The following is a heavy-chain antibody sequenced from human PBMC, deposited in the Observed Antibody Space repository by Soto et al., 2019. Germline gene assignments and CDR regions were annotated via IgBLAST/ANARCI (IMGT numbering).Heavy chain of an antibody. V-gene: IGHV4-59*01. Sequence: SETLSLTCTVSGGSISSYYWSWIRQPPGKGLEWIGYIYYSGSTNYNPSLKSRVTISVDTSKNQFSLKLSSVTAADTAVYYCARDPPLYSPSQKNGVRGTLVTVSS. CDR3: ARDPPLYSPSQKN. CDR2: IYYSGST. CDR1: GGSISSYY. J-gene: IGHJ4*02. D-gene: IGHD2-2*01.